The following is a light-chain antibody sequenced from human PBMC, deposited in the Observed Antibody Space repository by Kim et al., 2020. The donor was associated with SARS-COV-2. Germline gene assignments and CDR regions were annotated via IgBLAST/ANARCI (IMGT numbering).Light chain of an antibody. CDR3: QQYNNWPPLT. Sequence: SPGERATLSCRASQSVSSNLAWYQQKPGQAPRLLIYGASTRATGIPARFSGSGSGTEFTLTISSLQSEDLAVYYCQQYNNWPPLTFGGGTKVEIK. V-gene: IGKV3-15*01. J-gene: IGKJ4*01. CDR1: QSVSSN. CDR2: GAS.